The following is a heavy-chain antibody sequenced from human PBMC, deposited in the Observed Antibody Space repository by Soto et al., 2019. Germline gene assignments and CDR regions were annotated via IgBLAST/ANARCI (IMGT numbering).Heavy chain of an antibody. Sequence: QVQLQESGPGLVKPSETLSLTCTVSGGSISSYYWSWIRQPPGKGLEWIGYIYHRGTTNYSPSLKSRVTISADMSKNQFSLKPSSVTAADTAVYYCARAIRRGGGFDYWGQGTLVTVSS. J-gene: IGHJ4*02. V-gene: IGHV4-59*01. CDR1: GGSISSYY. CDR2: IYHRGTT. CDR3: ARAIRRGGGFDY. D-gene: IGHD3-10*01.